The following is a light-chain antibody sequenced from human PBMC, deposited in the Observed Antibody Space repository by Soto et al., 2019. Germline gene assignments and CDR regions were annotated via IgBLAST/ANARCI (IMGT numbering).Light chain of an antibody. J-gene: IGKJ5*01. V-gene: IGKV3-20*01. CDR1: QSVTNNY. Sequence: EIVLTQSPGTLSLSPGERATLSCRASQSVTNNYLAWYQHKPGQAPRCLIYGAAIRSTGIPDRFSGSGSGTDFTLTISRLEPEDFAVYYCQQYGTSPITFGQGTRLEIK. CDR2: GAA. CDR3: QQYGTSPIT.